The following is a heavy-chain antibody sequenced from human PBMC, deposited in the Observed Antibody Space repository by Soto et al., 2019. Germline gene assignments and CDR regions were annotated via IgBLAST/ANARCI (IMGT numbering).Heavy chain of an antibody. CDR2: INSDGSST. V-gene: IGHV3-74*01. Sequence: GGSLRLSCAASGFTFSSYWMHWVRQAPGKGLVWVSRINSDGSSTSYADSVKGRFTISRDNAKNTLYLQMNSLRAEDTAVYYCARGYYDILTGYYSRFDYWGQGTLVTVSS. CDR1: GFTFSSYW. J-gene: IGHJ4*02. CDR3: ARGYYDILTGYYSRFDY. D-gene: IGHD3-9*01.